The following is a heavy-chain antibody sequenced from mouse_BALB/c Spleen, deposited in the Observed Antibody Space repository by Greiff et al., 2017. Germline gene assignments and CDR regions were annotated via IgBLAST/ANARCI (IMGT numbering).Heavy chain of an antibody. J-gene: IGHJ3*01. CDR3: VRPGYYGSSLFAY. CDR1: GFTFNTYA. D-gene: IGHD1-1*01. V-gene: IGHV10-1*02. CDR2: IRSKSNNYAT. Sequence: EVKLMESGGGLVQPKGSLKLSCAASGFTFNTYAMNWVRQAPGKGLEWVARIRSKSNNYATYYADSVKDRFTISRDDSQSMLYLQMNNLKTEDTAMYYCVRPGYYGSSLFAYWGQGTLVTVSA.